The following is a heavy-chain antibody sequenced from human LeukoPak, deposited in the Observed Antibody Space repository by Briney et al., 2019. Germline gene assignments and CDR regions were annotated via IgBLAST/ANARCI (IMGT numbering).Heavy chain of an antibody. CDR2: IYYSGST. Sequence: SETLSLTCTVSGGSISSYYWSWIRQPPGKGLEWNGYIYYSGSTNYNPSLKSRVTISVDTSKNQFSLKLSSVTAADTAVYYCAREGDYCSSTSCYKGIDYWGQGTLVTVSS. V-gene: IGHV4-59*12. J-gene: IGHJ4*02. CDR1: GGSISSYY. D-gene: IGHD2-2*02. CDR3: AREGDYCSSTSCYKGIDY.